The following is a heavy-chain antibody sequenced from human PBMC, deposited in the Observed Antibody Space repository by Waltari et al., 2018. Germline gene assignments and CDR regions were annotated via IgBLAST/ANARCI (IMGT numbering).Heavy chain of an antibody. CDR3: ARGPYCSGGSCSPDY. D-gene: IGHD2-15*01. J-gene: IGHJ4*02. V-gene: IGHV1-69*05. Sequence: QVQRVQSGAEVKKPGSSVRVSCKASGGTFGSYASSWVRRAPGQGLEWMGGIIPIFGTANYAQKFQGRVTITTDESTSTAYMELSSLRSEDTAVYYCARGPYCSGGSCSPDYWGQGTLVTVSS. CDR2: IIPIFGTA. CDR1: GGTFGSYA.